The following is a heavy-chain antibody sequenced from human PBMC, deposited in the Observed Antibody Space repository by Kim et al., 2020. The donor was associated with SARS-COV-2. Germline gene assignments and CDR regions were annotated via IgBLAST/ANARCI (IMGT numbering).Heavy chain of an antibody. D-gene: IGHD2-21*01. J-gene: IGHJ4*02. CDR1: GYSFTSYW. CDR2: IYPGDSDT. CDR3: ARLACCGGDCYSASCIDY. Sequence: GESLKISCKGSGYSFTSYWIGWVRQMPGKGLEWMGIIYPGDSDTRYSPSFQGQVTISADKSISTAYLQWSSLKASDTAMYYCARLACCGGDCYSASCIDYWGQGTLVTVSS. V-gene: IGHV5-51*01.